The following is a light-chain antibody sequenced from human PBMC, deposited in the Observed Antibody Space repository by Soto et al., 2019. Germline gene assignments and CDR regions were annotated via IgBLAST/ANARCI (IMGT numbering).Light chain of an antibody. V-gene: IGKV1-39*01. CDR3: QQSYSSPRT. CDR1: QSISSW. CDR2: AAS. Sequence: GDRVTITCRASQSISSWLAWYQQKPGKAPKLLIYAASNLQSGVPSRFSGSGSGRDFTLTISSLQPEDFATYYCQQSYSSPRTFGPGTKVDIK. J-gene: IGKJ3*01.